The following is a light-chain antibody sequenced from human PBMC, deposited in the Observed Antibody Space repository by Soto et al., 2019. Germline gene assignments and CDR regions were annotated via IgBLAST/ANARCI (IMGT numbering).Light chain of an antibody. CDR2: DDN. CDR3: GSWDSSLSAYV. J-gene: IGLJ1*01. Sequence: QSVLTHPPPVSAAPGRKVTISCSGSSSNIGANSVSWYQQLPGNAPKLLIYDDNKRPSGIPDRFSGSKSGTSATLGITGFQTGDEADYYCGSWDSSLSAYVFGTGTKGTVL. CDR1: SSNIGANS. V-gene: IGLV1-51*01.